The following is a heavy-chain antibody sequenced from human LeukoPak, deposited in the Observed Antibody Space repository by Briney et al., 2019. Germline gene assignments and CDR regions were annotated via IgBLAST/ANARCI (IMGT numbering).Heavy chain of an antibody. CDR3: AKDSAYYDFWSGFLGLCRQNYYYYGMDV. Sequence: GGSLRLSCAASGFTFSSYAMSWVRQAPGKGLEWVSAISGSGGSTYYADSVKGRFTISRDNSKNTLYLQMNSLRAEDTAVYYCAKDSAYYDFWSGFLGLCRQNYYYYGMDVWGQGTTVTVSS. CDR2: ISGSGGST. CDR1: GFTFSSYA. J-gene: IGHJ6*02. D-gene: IGHD3-3*01. V-gene: IGHV3-23*01.